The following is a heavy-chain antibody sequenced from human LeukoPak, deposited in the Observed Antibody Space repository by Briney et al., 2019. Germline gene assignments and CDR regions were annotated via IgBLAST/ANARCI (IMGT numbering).Heavy chain of an antibody. Sequence: ASVKVSCKASGYTFTNYGISWVRQAPGQGLEWMGWISAYSGNTNYAQSLQGRVTMTTDTSTSTAYMELRSLRSDDTAVYYCARGYCRGTSCNRYTFDMWGQGTMVTVSS. V-gene: IGHV1-18*01. CDR1: GYTFTNYG. CDR2: ISAYSGNT. CDR3: ARGYCRGTSCNRYTFDM. D-gene: IGHD2-2*01. J-gene: IGHJ3*02.